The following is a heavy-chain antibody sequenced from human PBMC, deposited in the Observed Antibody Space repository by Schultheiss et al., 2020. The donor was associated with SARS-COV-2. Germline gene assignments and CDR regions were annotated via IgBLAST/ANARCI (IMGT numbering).Heavy chain of an antibody. CDR3: ASETQYSYGPFYYYYYGMDV. CDR1: GFTFSSYA. J-gene: IGHJ6*02. CDR2: ISGSGGST. V-gene: IGHV3-23*01. Sequence: GESLKISCAASGFTFSSYAMSWVRQAPGKGLEWVSAISGSGGSTYYADSVKGRFTISRDNSKNTLYLQMNSLRAEDTAVYYCASETQYSYGPFYYYYYGMDVWGQGTTVTVSS. D-gene: IGHD5-18*01.